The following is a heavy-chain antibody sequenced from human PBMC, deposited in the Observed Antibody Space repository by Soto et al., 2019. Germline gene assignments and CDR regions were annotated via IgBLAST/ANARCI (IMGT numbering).Heavy chain of an antibody. Sequence: SETLSLTCTVSGGSISSGGYYWSWIRQHPGKGLEWIGYIYYSGSTYYNPSLKSRVTISVDTSKNQFSLKLSSVTAADTAVYYCARVPRGVTIFGVVTNYFDYWGQGTLVTVSS. D-gene: IGHD3-3*01. CDR1: GGSISSGGYY. CDR3: ARVPRGVTIFGVVTNYFDY. V-gene: IGHV4-31*03. CDR2: IYYSGST. J-gene: IGHJ4*02.